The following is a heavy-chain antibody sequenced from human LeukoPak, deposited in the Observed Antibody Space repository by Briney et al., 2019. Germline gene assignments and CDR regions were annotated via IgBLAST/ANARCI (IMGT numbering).Heavy chain of an antibody. Sequence: PSETLSLTCAVYVGSFSVYYWSGIPHPPGKGRECIGEINHSGRTNYNPSLKSRVTISVDTSKNQFSLKLSSVTAADTAVYYCARGSIAAAGDYWGQGTLVTVSS. J-gene: IGHJ4*02. CDR1: VGSFSVYY. V-gene: IGHV4-34*01. CDR2: INHSGRT. D-gene: IGHD6-13*01. CDR3: ARGSIAAAGDY.